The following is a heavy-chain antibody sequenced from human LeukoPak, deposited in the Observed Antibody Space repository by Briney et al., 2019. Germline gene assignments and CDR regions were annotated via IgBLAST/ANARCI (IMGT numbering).Heavy chain of an antibody. D-gene: IGHD1-26*01. V-gene: IGHV1-18*01. CDR3: AREHLTFYSGSYYADY. CDR2: ISGYNGKT. CDR1: GYMLSTYG. J-gene: IGHJ4*02. Sequence: ASVKVSCKASGYMLSTYGLSWVRQAPGQGLEWMGYISGYNGKTNFAQKFQGRVTLTTDTSTSTAYMELRNLRLDDTAMYYCAREHLTFYSGSYYADYWGQGTLVTVSS.